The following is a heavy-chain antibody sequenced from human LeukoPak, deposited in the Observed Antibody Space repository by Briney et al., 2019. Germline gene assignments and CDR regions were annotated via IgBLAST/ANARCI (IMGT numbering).Heavy chain of an antibody. D-gene: IGHD3-10*01. Sequence: PSETLSLTCAVYGRSFSGYYWSWIRQPPGKGLEWIGEINHSGNTNYNPSLKSRVTISVDTSKNQFSLSLSSVTAADTAVYYYASGPQDGSGSYDYWGQGTLVTVSS. CDR2: INHSGNT. J-gene: IGHJ4*02. V-gene: IGHV4-34*01. CDR3: ASGPQDGSGSYDY. CDR1: GRSFSGYY.